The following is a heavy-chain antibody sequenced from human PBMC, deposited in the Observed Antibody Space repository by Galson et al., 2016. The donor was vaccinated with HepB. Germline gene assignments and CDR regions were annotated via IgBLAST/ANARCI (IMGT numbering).Heavy chain of an antibody. D-gene: IGHD6-13*01. Sequence: SLRLSCAASGFTLSSYSMHWVRQTPGKGLEWVSYITSRSTAIYYADSVKGRFTISRDNARNSLSLQMNSLRAEDTAVYYCAREGTGSSSFIYYYYGMDVWGQGTTVTVSS. CDR2: ITSRSTAI. V-gene: IGHV3-48*04. J-gene: IGHJ6*02. CDR1: GFTLSSYS. CDR3: AREGTGSSSFIYYYYGMDV.